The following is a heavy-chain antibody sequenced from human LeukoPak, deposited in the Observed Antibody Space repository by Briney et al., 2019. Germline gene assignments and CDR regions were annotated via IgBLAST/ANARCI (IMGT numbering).Heavy chain of an antibody. CDR1: GGTFSSYA. CDR2: IIPIFGTA. Sequence: AASVKVSCKASGGTFSSYAISWVRQAPGQGLEWMGGIIPIFGTANYAQKFQGRVTITADESTSTAYMELSSLRSDDTAVYYCARDLYSSGWTGAFDIWGQGTMVTVSS. CDR3: ARDLYSSGWTGAFDI. J-gene: IGHJ3*02. D-gene: IGHD6-19*01. V-gene: IGHV1-69*13.